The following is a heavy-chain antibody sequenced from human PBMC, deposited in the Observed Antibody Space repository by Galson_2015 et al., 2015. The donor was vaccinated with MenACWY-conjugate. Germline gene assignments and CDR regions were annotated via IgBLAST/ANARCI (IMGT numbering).Heavy chain of an antibody. J-gene: IGHJ4*02. CDR3: TRNTATVYYFDY. D-gene: IGHD5-18*01. V-gene: IGHV3-49*03. Sequence: SLRLSCAASGFTFGDSAMRWFRQAPGKGLEWVGFIRSKAYGGTTEYAASVKGRFTISRDDSKSIAYLQMNSLKTEDTAVYYCTRNTATVYYFDYWGQGTLVTVSS. CDR1: GFTFGDSA. CDR2: IRSKAYGGTT.